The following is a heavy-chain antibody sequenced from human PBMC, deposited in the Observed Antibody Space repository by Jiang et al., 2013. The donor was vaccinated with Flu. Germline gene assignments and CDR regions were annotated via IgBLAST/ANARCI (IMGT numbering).Heavy chain of an antibody. V-gene: IGHV4-34*01. Sequence: GLLKPSETLSLTCAVYGGSFSGYYWSWIRQPPGKGLEWIGEINHSGSTNYNPSLKSRVTISVDTSKNQFSLKLSSVTAADTAVYYCVLRYYDILTGREPFDYWGQGTLVTVSS. D-gene: IGHD3-9*01. CDR3: VLRYYDILTGREPFDY. CDR1: GGSFSGYY. CDR2: INHSGST. J-gene: IGHJ4*02.